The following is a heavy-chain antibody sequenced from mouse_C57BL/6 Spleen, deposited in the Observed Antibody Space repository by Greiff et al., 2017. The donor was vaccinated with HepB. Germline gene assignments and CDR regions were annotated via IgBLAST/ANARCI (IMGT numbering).Heavy chain of an antibody. Sequence: EVKLMESGGGLVKPGGSLKLSCAASGFTFSDYGMHWVRQAPEKGLEWVAYISSGSSTIYYADTVKGRFTISRDNAKNTLFLQMTSLRSEDTAMYYCAREGGRDWYFDVWGTGTTVTVSS. D-gene: IGHD3-3*01. CDR3: AREGGRDWYFDV. CDR1: GFTFSDYG. V-gene: IGHV5-17*01. CDR2: ISSGSSTI. J-gene: IGHJ1*03.